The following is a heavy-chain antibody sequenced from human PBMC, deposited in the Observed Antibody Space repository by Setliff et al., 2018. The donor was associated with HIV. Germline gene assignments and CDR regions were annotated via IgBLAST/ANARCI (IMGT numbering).Heavy chain of an antibody. CDR3: AREDGSYDGGRGAFEI. J-gene: IGHJ3*02. CDR1: GGTFSSYA. V-gene: IGHV1-69*06. Sequence: KVSCKASGGTFSSYAISWVRQAPGQGLEWMGRIIPVFGTANYAQKFQGRVTIIADKSTSTAYMELSSLRSEDTAVYYCAREDGSYDGGRGAFEIWGQGTMVTVSS. D-gene: IGHD1-26*01. CDR2: IIPVFGTA.